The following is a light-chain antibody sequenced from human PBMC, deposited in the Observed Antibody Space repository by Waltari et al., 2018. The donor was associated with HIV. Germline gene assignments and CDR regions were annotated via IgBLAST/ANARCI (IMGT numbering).Light chain of an antibody. CDR3: QQYGSSPRVT. V-gene: IGKV3-20*01. CDR2: GSS. Sequence: EIVLTQSPGTLSLSPGERATLSCRASQSVSSSYLAWYQQKPGQAPRLLIYGSSSRSTGIPYMFSGSGSGTDFTLTISRLEPEDFAVYYCQQYGSSPRVTFGPGTKVDIK. J-gene: IGKJ3*01. CDR1: QSVSSSY.